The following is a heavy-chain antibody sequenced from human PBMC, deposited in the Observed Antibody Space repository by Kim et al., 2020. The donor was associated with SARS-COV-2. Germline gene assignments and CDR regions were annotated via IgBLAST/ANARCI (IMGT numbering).Heavy chain of an antibody. Sequence: GGSLRLSCSASGFTFSSYALHWVRQAPGKGLESVSTINGNGGTTNYADSVRDRFTISRDNSKNTLYLQMSSLRPEDTAVYYCVKRASSSGWYSMDVWGQGTTVTVSS. CDR2: INGNGGTT. D-gene: IGHD6-25*01. J-gene: IGHJ6*02. CDR1: GFTFSSYA. V-gene: IGHV3-64D*09. CDR3: VKRASSSGWYSMDV.